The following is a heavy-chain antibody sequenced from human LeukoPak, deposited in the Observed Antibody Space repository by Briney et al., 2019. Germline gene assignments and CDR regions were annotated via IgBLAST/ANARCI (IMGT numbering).Heavy chain of an antibody. CDR3: ATRGDYSDTSENSYDALDI. J-gene: IGHJ3*02. Sequence: SETLSLTCAVSGGSFSAFFWRWIRQPPGKGLEWIGDVGHSGSADYNPSLKSRVTVSADPSKTQFSLKLTSVTAADTAVYYCATRGDYSDTSENSYDALDIWGQGTMVTVSS. D-gene: IGHD3-22*01. CDR1: GGSFSAFF. V-gene: IGHV4-34*01. CDR2: VGHSGSA.